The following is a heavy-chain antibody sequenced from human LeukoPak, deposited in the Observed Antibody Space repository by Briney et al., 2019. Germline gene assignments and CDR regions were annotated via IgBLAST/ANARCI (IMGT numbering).Heavy chain of an antibody. Sequence: KPSETLSLTCTVSGGSISSSSYYWGWIRQPPGKGLEWIGSIYYSGSTYYNPSLKSRVTISVDTSKNQYSLKLSSVTAADTALYYCARQEEVLCYFDYWGQGTLVTVSS. V-gene: IGHV4-39*01. J-gene: IGHJ4*02. CDR2: IYYSGST. D-gene: IGHD2-21*01. CDR3: ARQEEVLCYFDY. CDR1: GGSISSSSYY.